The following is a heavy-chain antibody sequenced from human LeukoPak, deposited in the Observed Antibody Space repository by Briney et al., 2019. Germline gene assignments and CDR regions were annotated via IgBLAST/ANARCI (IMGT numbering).Heavy chain of an antibody. Sequence: GGSLRLSCAASGFTFSNYAMSWVRQAPGEALEWVSAIISSGGTTYYADSVKGRFTISRDNSKNTLYLQMNSLRVEDTAVYYCARALTTGGRTDYWGQGTLVTVSS. CDR3: ARALTTGGRTDY. CDR1: GFTFSNYA. V-gene: IGHV3-23*01. D-gene: IGHD4-17*01. CDR2: IISSGGTT. J-gene: IGHJ4*02.